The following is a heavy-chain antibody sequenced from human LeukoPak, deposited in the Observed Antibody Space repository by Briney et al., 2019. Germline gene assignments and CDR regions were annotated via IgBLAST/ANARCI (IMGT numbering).Heavy chain of an antibody. CDR2: INHSGST. CDR3: ARSDGYGLVGI. J-gene: IGHJ3*02. Sequence: SETLSLTCAVYGGSFSGYYWSWIRQPPGKGLEWIGEINHSGSTNYNPSLKSRVTISVDTSKNQFSLKLNSVTAADTAVYYCARSDGYGLVGIWGQGTMVTVSS. V-gene: IGHV4-34*01. D-gene: IGHD3-10*01. CDR1: GGSFSGYY.